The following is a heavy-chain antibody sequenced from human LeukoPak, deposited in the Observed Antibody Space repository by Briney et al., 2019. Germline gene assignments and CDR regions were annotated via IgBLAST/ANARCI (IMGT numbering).Heavy chain of an antibody. CDR1: GYTFTGYY. D-gene: IGHD2-21*01. Sequence: ASVKVSCKASGYTFTGYYMHWVRQAPGQGLEWMGWINPNSGGTNYAQKFQGRVTMTRDTSISTAYMELSRLRSDDTAVYYCARRTQRLPDAFDIWGQGTMVTVSS. CDR2: INPNSGGT. CDR3: ARRTQRLPDAFDI. J-gene: IGHJ3*02. V-gene: IGHV1-2*02.